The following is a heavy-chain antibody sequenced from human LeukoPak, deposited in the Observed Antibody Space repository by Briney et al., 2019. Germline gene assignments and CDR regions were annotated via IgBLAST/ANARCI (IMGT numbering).Heavy chain of an antibody. J-gene: IGHJ4*02. V-gene: IGHV3-9*03. D-gene: IGHD3-3*01. CDR1: GFTFDDYA. CDR3: AKGINYDFWSGYYHFDY. Sequence: PGRSLRLSCAASGFTFDDYAMHWVRQAPGKGLEWVSGINWNSGSIGYADSVKGRFTISRDNAKNSLYLQMNSLRAEDMALYYCAKGINYDFWSGYYHFDYWGQGTLVTVSS. CDR2: INWNSGSI.